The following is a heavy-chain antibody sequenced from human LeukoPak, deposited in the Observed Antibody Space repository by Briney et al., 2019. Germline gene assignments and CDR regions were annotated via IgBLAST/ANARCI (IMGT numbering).Heavy chain of an antibody. D-gene: IGHD1-26*01. CDR3: AKDQGPVPRGIVGATSSGFDY. Sequence: GGSLRLSCAASGFTFSSYAMHWVRQAPGKGLEWISYITSSSSTIFYADSVKGRFTISRDNAKNSLYLQMNSLRAEDTAVYYCAKDQGPVPRGIVGATSSGFDYWGQGTLVTVSS. V-gene: IGHV3-48*04. CDR1: GFTFSSYA. CDR2: ITSSSSTI. J-gene: IGHJ4*02.